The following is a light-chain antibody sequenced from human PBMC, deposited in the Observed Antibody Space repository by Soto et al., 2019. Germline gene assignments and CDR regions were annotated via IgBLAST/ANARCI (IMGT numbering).Light chain of an antibody. CDR2: AAS. J-gene: IGKJ2*01. Sequence: DIQLTQSPSFLSASVGDRVTITCRASQGISSSLAWFQQKPGKAPKLLIYAASTLQSRVPSRFSGSGSGTAFTLTINSLQPEDFATYYCQQVNTYPHTFGQGTKLEIK. CDR3: QQVNTYPHT. CDR1: QGISSS. V-gene: IGKV1-9*01.